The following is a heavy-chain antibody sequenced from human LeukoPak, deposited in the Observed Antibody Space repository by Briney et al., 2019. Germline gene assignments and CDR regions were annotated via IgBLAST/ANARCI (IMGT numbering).Heavy chain of an antibody. V-gene: IGHV3-53*01. D-gene: IGHD5-18*01. CDR2: IYSGGST. J-gene: IGHJ4*02. CDR3: ASGGTAMVKPFDY. Sequence: GGSLRLSCAASGFTVSSNYMSWVRQAPGKGLEWVSVIYSGGSTYYADSVKGRFTISRDNAKNSLYLQMNSLRAEDTAVYYCASGGTAMVKPFDYWGQGTLVTVSS. CDR1: GFTVSSNY.